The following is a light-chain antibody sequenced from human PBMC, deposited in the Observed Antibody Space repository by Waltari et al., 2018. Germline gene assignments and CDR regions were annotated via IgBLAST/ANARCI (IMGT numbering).Light chain of an antibody. V-gene: IGKV1-39*01. Sequence: DIQMTQSPSSLSASVGDRVTITCRASQSVSNHLNWYQQKPGNAPKLLIYSASSLQSGVPSRFSGSASGTDFTLTISSLQLEDFATYYCQQSYNTPPTFGQGTKVEIK. J-gene: IGKJ1*01. CDR3: QQSYNTPPT. CDR2: SAS. CDR1: QSVSNH.